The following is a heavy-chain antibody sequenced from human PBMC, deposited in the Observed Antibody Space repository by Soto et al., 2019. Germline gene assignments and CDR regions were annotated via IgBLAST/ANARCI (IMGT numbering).Heavy chain of an antibody. CDR1: GGAFSCYT. V-gene: IGHV1-69*13. Sequence: GTSVEACCKASGGAFSCYTRSWVRQAPGQGLEWMGRIIPIFGTANYAQKFQGRVTITADESTSTAYMELSSLRSEDTAVYYCAIEYSSSPPYYPIGYWGQGTLVTVSS. CDR3: AIEYSSSPPYYPIGY. D-gene: IGHD6-6*01. CDR2: IIPIFGTA. J-gene: IGHJ4*02.